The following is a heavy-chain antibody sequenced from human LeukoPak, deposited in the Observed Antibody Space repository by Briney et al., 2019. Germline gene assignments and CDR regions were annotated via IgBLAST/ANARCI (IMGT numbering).Heavy chain of an antibody. CDR3: AGEQYSSGWHLDY. D-gene: IGHD6-19*01. CDR2: ISSSSSTI. V-gene: IGHV3-48*01. J-gene: IGHJ4*02. Sequence: GGSLRLSCAASGFTFSSYSMNWVRQAPGKGLEWVSYISSSSSTIYYADSVKGRFTISRDNAKNSLYLQMNSLRAEDTAVYYCAGEQYSSGWHLDYWGQGTLVTVSS. CDR1: GFTFSSYS.